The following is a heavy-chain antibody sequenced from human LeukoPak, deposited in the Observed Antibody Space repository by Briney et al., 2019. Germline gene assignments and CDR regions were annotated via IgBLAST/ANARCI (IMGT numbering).Heavy chain of an antibody. CDR2: MNPNSGNT. J-gene: IGHJ4*02. CDR3: ARQSLDGGSCYDY. Sequence: ASVKVYCKASGYSFSTFDINWVRQAPGQGPEWMGWMNPNSGNTGYAQKFQGRVTLTRSTSMTTAYMELSSLRSEDTAVYYCARQSLDGGSCYDYWGQGTPVTISS. D-gene: IGHD2-15*01. CDR1: GYSFSTFD. V-gene: IGHV1-8*01.